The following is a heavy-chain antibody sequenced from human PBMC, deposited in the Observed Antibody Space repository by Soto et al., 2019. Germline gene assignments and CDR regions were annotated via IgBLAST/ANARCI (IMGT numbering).Heavy chain of an antibody. CDR2: INAGNGNT. V-gene: IGHV1-3*05. Sequence: QVQLVQSGAEEKKPGASVKVSCKASGYTFTSYAMHWVRQAPGQRLEWMGWINAGNGNTKYSQKFQGRVTITRATSASRAYMELSSLRSEDTAVYYCATDGVLVDAFDIWGQGTMVTVSS. J-gene: IGHJ3*02. D-gene: IGHD3-3*01. CDR3: ATDGVLVDAFDI. CDR1: GYTFTSYA.